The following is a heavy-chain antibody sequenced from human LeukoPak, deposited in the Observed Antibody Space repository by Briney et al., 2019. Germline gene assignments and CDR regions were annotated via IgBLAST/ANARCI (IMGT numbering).Heavy chain of an antibody. D-gene: IGHD2-2*01. Sequence: ASVKVSCKASGYTFTSYGISWVRQAPGQGLEWMGWISAYNGNTNYAQKLQGRVTMTRDTSTSTAYMQLRSLRSDDTAVYYCARDLPPIYCSSTSCYGGLDYWGQGTLVTVSS. J-gene: IGHJ4*02. V-gene: IGHV1-18*01. CDR2: ISAYNGNT. CDR3: ARDLPPIYCSSTSCYGGLDY. CDR1: GYTFTSYG.